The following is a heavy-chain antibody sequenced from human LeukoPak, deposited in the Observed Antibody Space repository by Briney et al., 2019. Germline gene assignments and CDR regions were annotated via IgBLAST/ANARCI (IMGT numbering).Heavy chain of an antibody. CDR3: ATRSHYDSSGYYPKDYYYYYMDV. CDR1: GYSISSGYY. J-gene: IGHJ6*03. D-gene: IGHD3-22*01. CDR2: IYHSGST. Sequence: SETLSLTCAVSGYSISSGYYWGWIRQPPGKGLEWIGSIYHSGSTYYNPSLKSRVTISVDTSKNQFSLKLSSVTAADTAVYYCATRSHYDSSGYYPKDYYYYYMDVWGKGTTVTVSS. V-gene: IGHV4-38-2*01.